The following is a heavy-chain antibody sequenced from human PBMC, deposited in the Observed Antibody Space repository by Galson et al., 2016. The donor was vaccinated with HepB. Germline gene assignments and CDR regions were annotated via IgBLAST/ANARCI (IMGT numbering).Heavy chain of an antibody. CDR1: GFTFSNFA. CDR2: ISGSGGST. V-gene: IGHV3-23*01. J-gene: IGHJ4*02. Sequence: SLRLSCAASGFTFSNFAMSWVRQAPGKGLEWVSTISGSGGSTFYEDSVRGRFTISRDKSQNTLWLQMNSLRAEDTAIYYCAKANRWSTYGFGFCPTEYRGQGTLVTVSS. D-gene: IGHD3-10*01. CDR3: AKANRWSTYGFGFCPTEY.